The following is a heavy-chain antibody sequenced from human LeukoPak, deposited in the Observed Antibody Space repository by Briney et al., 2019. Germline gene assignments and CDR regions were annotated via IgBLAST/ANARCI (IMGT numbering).Heavy chain of an antibody. CDR2: ISGSGGST. V-gene: IGHV3-23*01. J-gene: IGHJ3*02. D-gene: IGHD1-26*01. CDR3: ARASGSYKGAFDI. CDR1: GFTFSSYA. Sequence: GGSLRLSCAASGFTFSSYAMSWVRQAPGKGLEWVSAISGSGGSTYYADSVKGRFTISRDNSKNSLYLQMNSLRAEDTAVYYCARASGSYKGAFDIWGQGTMVTVSS.